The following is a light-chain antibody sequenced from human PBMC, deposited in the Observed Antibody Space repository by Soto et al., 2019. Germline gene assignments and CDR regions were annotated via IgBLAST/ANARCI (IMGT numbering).Light chain of an antibody. Sequence: DILMTQSPLSLPATPGEPASISCRSSQSLLHINAYNSLDWYLQKPGQSPQLLIYLGSNRASGVPDRFSGGGSGTDFTLTITGLEPEDFAVYYCQQRSNWRTFGQGTKVDIK. CDR1: QSLLHINAYNS. CDR3: QQRSNWRT. V-gene: IGKV2-28*01. CDR2: LGS. J-gene: IGKJ1*01.